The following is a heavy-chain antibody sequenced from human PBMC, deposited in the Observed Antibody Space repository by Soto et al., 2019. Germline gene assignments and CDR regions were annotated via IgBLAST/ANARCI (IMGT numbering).Heavy chain of an antibody. CDR2: INHSGST. J-gene: IGHJ4*02. CDR3: ARGFRSTMVRGVHFDY. D-gene: IGHD3-10*01. CDR1: GGSFSGYY. V-gene: IGHV4-34*01. Sequence: QVQLQQWGAGLLKPSETLSLTCAVYGGSFSGYYWSWIRQPPGKGLEWIGEINHSGSTNYNPSLKSRVTISVDTSKNQFSLKLSSVTAAHTAVYYCARGFRSTMVRGVHFDYWGQGTLVTVSS.